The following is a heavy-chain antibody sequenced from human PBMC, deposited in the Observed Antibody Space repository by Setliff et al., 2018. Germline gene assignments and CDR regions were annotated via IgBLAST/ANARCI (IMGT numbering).Heavy chain of an antibody. D-gene: IGHD4-4*01. Sequence: SETLSLTCTVSGASISSYFWGWVRQSPEKGLEWIGSIYYRGINFSNPSLRSRVTMSVDTSKNQFSLNLTSVTAADTAIYYCARASVVHAVTIGYWGQGTLVTVSS. V-gene: IGHV4-39*01. J-gene: IGHJ4*02. CDR2: IYYRGIN. CDR3: ARASVVHAVTIGY. CDR1: GASISSYF.